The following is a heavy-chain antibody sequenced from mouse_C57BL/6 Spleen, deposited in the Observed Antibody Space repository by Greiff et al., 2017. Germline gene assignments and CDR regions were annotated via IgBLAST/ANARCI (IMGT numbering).Heavy chain of an antibody. D-gene: IGHD2-5*01. V-gene: IGHV3-6*01. CDR2: ISYDGSN. CDR3: ARDNYSNYVGFAY. CDR1: GYSITSGYY. J-gene: IGHJ3*01. Sequence: EVQLVESGPGLVKPSQSLSLTCSVTGYSITSGYYWNWIRQFPGNKLEWMGYISYDGSNNYNPSLKNRISITRDTTKNQFFLKLNSVTTEDTATYYCARDNYSNYVGFAYWGQGTLVTVSA.